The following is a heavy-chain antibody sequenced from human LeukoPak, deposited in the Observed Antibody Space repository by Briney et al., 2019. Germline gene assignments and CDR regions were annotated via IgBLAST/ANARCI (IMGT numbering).Heavy chain of an antibody. V-gene: IGHV1-46*01. D-gene: IGHD3-16*02. CDR2: INPSGGST. Sequence: ASVKVSCKASGYTFTSYYMHWVRQAPGQGLEWMGIINPSGGSTSYAQKFQGRVTMTRDTSTSTVYMELSSLRSEDTAVYYCARDSADVWGSYRSDFDYWGQGTLVTVSS. CDR3: ARDSADVWGSYRSDFDY. J-gene: IGHJ4*02. CDR1: GYTFTSYY.